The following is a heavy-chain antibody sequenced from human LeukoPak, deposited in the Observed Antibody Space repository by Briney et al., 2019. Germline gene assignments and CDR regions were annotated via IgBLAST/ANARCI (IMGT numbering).Heavy chain of an antibody. Sequence: PSGTLSLTCAISGASISSTNWWIWVRQPPGKGLEWIGEMHHSGRTNYNPSLKSRITISVDKSKNQVFLRLNSVAAADTALYYCARAQEGCSRASCYLEPWGQGTLVTVPS. J-gene: IGHJ5*02. D-gene: IGHD2-2*01. CDR1: GASISSTNW. V-gene: IGHV4-4*02. CDR2: MHHSGRT. CDR3: ARAQEGCSRASCYLEP.